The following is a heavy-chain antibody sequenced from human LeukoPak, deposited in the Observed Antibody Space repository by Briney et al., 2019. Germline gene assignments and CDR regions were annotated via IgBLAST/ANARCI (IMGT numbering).Heavy chain of an antibody. CDR3: AKDHGPCGDYSPLFDY. CDR2: ISGSGGST. J-gene: IGHJ4*02. Sequence: GGSLRLSCAASGFTFSSYAMSWVRQAPGKGLEWVSAISGSGGSTYYADSVQGRFTISRDNSKNTLYLQMNSLRAEDTAVYYCAKDHGPCGDYSPLFDYWGQGTLVTVSS. V-gene: IGHV3-23*01. D-gene: IGHD4-17*01. CDR1: GFTFSSYA.